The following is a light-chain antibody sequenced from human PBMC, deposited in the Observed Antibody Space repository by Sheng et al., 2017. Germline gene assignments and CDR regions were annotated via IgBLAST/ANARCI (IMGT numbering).Light chain of an antibody. V-gene: IGKV3-11*01. J-gene: IGKJ4*01. Sequence: EIVLTQSPGTLSLSPGERVTLSCRASQSVSSYLAWYQHKPGQAPRLLIYDASKRATGIPARFSGSGSETDFTLTISSLEPEDFAIYYCQQRSNWPLTFGGGTKVEIK. CDR1: QSVSSY. CDR2: DAS. CDR3: QQRSNWPLT.